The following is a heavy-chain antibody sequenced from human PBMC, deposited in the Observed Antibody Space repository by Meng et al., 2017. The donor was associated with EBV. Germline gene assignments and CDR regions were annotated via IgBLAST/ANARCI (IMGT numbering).Heavy chain of an antibody. J-gene: IGHJ4*02. CDR2: ISGSGGST. Sequence: EWQLLESGGGLVQPGGSLSLACVASGFTFSSYAMSWVRQAPGKGLEWVSAISGSGGSTYYADSVKGRFTISRDNSKNTLYLQMNSLRAEDTAVYYCAKRITMIVVVITDWGQGTLVTVSS. CDR3: AKRITMIVVVITD. D-gene: IGHD3-22*01. CDR1: GFTFSSYA. V-gene: IGHV3-23*01.